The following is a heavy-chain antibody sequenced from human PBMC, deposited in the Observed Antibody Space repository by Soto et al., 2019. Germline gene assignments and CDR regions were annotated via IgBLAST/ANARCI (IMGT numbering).Heavy chain of an antibody. CDR1: GGTFSSYA. V-gene: IGHV1-69*01. CDR2: IIPIFGTA. Sequence: QVQLVQSGAEVKKPGSSVKVSCKASGGTFSSYAISWVRQAPGQGLEWMGGIIPIFGTANYAQKFQCRVTITADESTSTAYMELSSLRSEDTAVYYLARAAVTTGPSYYYYGMDVWFQGTTVTVSS. CDR3: ARAAVTTGPSYYYYGMDV. D-gene: IGHD4-17*01. J-gene: IGHJ6*02.